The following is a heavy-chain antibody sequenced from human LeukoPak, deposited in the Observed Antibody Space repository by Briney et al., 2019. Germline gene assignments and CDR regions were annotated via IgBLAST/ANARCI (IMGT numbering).Heavy chain of an antibody. D-gene: IGHD2-15*01. V-gene: IGHV1-46*01. J-gene: IGHJ4*02. CDR2: INPSGGST. CDR3: ARHSGDCSGSTCYDH. Sequence: ASVKVSCKASGYTFTSYYMHWVRQAPGQGLEWMGIINPSGGSTSYAQKFQGRVTMTRDTSKNQFSLELSSVTAADTAVYYCARHSGDCSGSTCYDHWGQGTLVTVSS. CDR1: GYTFTSYY.